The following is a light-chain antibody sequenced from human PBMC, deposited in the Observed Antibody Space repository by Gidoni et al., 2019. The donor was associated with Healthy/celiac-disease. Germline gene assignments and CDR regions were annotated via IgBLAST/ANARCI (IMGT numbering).Light chain of an antibody. CDR1: AFHKHY. Sequence: SYELTQPPSVSVSPGQTARITCSGDAFHKHYAYWSQQKPGQAPVLVIYKDRERPSGIPERFSGSSSGTTVTLTISGVQAEDEADYYCQSADSSGTYVVFGGGTKLTVL. CDR3: QSADSSGTYVV. V-gene: IGLV3-25*03. J-gene: IGLJ2*01. CDR2: KDR.